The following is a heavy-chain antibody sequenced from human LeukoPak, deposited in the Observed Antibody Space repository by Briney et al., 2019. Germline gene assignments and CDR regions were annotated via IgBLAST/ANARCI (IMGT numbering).Heavy chain of an antibody. V-gene: IGHV4-30-4*01. CDR2: IYYSGST. CDR1: GGSISSGDYY. CDR3: ARVHPYCGGDCYPNWFDP. D-gene: IGHD2-21*02. Sequence: SQTLSLTCTVSGGSISSGDYYWSWIRQPPGKGLEWIGYIYYSGSTCYNPSLKSRVTISVETSKNQFSLKLSSVTAADTAVYYCARVHPYCGGDCYPNWFDPWGQGTLVTVSS. J-gene: IGHJ5*02.